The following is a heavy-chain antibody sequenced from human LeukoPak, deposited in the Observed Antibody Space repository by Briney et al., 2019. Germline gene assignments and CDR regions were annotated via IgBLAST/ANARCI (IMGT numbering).Heavy chain of an antibody. CDR1: GFTFSIYS. D-gene: IGHD6-19*01. CDR2: ISSSSSTM. Sequence: GGSLRLSCAAPGFTFSIYSMNWVRQAPGKGLEWVSYISSSSSTMYYTDSVKGRVTISRDNTNNSLYLQMNSLRAEDTAVYYCARIAVAGRGPADYWGQGTLVTVSS. J-gene: IGHJ4*02. V-gene: IGHV3-48*04. CDR3: ARIAVAGRGPADY.